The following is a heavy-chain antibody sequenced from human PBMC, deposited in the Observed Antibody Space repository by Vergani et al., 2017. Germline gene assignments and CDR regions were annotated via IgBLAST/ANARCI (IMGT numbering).Heavy chain of an antibody. Sequence: EVQLEQSGAAVKKPGESLEISCKGSGYSFSRNWIAWVRERPGQGLEWMGMIYPGNSETRNNPSFRGQVNMSVDKSISTAYLQWSSLKASDSAMYYCARVYCRGMSCAGTDYFYHIDVWGKGTTVTVS. V-gene: IGHV5-51*03. D-gene: IGHD3-16*01. CDR1: GYSFSRNW. CDR3: ARVYCRGMSCAGTDYFYHIDV. CDR2: IYPGNSET. J-gene: IGHJ6*03.